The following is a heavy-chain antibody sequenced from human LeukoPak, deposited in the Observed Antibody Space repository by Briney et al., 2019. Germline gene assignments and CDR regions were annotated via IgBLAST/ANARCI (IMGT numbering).Heavy chain of an antibody. Sequence: SETLSLTCAVYGGSFSGYYWSWIRQPPGKGLEWIGEINHSGSTNYNPSLKSRVTISVDTSNNQFSLKLSSVTAADTAVYYCARGGVPAANNYYYMDVWGKGTTVTVSS. V-gene: IGHV4-34*01. D-gene: IGHD2-2*01. J-gene: IGHJ6*03. CDR2: INHSGST. CDR1: GGSFSGYY. CDR3: ARGGVPAANNYYYMDV.